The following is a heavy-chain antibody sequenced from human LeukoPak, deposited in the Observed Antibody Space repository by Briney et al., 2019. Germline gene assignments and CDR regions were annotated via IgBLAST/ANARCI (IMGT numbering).Heavy chain of an antibody. J-gene: IGHJ5*02. CDR1: GDSLNAYY. CDR2: IYFSGTT. Sequence: SETLSLTCTVSGDSLNAYYWGWIRQPPGKGLEWVGYIYFSGTTKYNPSLESRVTISVDTSKNQFSLKLSSVTAADTAVYYCARRRAEGGSNGHYNWFDPWGQGILVTVSS. CDR3: ARRRAEGGSNGHYNWFDP. V-gene: IGHV4-59*08. D-gene: IGHD6-13*01.